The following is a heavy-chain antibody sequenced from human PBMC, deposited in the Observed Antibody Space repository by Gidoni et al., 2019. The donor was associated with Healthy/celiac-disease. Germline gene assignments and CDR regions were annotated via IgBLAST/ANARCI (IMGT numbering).Heavy chain of an antibody. CDR2: IRSKANSYAT. Sequence: EVQLVESGGGLVQPGGSLKLSCAASGFTFSGSARPWVRQASGKGLEWVGRIRSKANSYATAYAASVKGMFTISIDDSKHTAYLQMNSLKTEDTAVYYCTRGIAVAGTVPAEWFDPWGQGTLVTVSS. V-gene: IGHV3-73*01. J-gene: IGHJ5*02. CDR1: GFTFSGSA. D-gene: IGHD6-19*01. CDR3: TRGIAVAGTVPAEWFDP.